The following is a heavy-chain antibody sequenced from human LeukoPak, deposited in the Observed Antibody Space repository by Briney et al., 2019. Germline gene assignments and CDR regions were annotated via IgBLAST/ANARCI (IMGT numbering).Heavy chain of an antibody. CDR2: ISGSGGST. V-gene: IGHV3-23*01. Sequence: GGSLRLSCAASGFTFDDYGMSWVRQAPGKGLEWVSAISGSGGSTYYADSVKGRFTISRDNSKNTLYLQMNSLRAEDTAVYYCAKTGGSSSWYYFDYWGQGTLVTVPS. D-gene: IGHD6-13*01. CDR3: AKTGGSSSWYYFDY. J-gene: IGHJ4*02. CDR1: GFTFDDYG.